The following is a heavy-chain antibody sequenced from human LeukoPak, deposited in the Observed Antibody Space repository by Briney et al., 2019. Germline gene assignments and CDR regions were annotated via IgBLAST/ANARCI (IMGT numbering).Heavy chain of an antibody. V-gene: IGHV4-4*09. J-gene: IGHJ4*02. CDR2: IYTSGST. CDR1: GGSISSYY. Sequence: SETLSLTCTVSGGSISSYYWSGIRQPPGKGLEGIGYIYTSGSTNYNPSLKSRVTISVDTSKNQFSLKLSSVTAADTAVYYCARLRDGGNYYYFDYWGQGTLVTVSS. D-gene: IGHD4-23*01. CDR3: ARLRDGGNYYYFDY.